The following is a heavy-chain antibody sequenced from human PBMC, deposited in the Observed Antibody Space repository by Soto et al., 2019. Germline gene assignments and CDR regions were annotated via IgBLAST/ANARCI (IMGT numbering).Heavy chain of an antibody. J-gene: IGHJ4*02. Sequence: SGPTLVNPTQTLTLTCTCSGFSVTTSGVGVGWIRQPPGKALEWLALTYWDDDKRYSPSLKSRLTITKDTSKNQVVLTMTNMDPVYTATYNCARRIDAAAFDYWGQGTLVTVSS. CDR3: ARRIDAAAFDY. V-gene: IGHV2-5*02. CDR1: GFSVTTSGVG. D-gene: IGHD6-13*01. CDR2: TYWDDDK.